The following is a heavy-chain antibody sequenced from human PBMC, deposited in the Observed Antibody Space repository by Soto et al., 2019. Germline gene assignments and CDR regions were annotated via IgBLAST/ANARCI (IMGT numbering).Heavy chain of an antibody. CDR1: GGSISSYY. CDR2: IYYSGST. CDR3: ARDRRSSGWYGAFDI. Sequence: SETLSLTCPVSGGSISSYYWSWIRQPPGKGLEWIGYIYYSGSTNYNPSLKSRVTISVDTSKNQFSLKLSSVTAADTAVYYCARDRRSSGWYGAFDIWGQGTMVTVSS. D-gene: IGHD6-19*01. J-gene: IGHJ3*02. V-gene: IGHV4-59*01.